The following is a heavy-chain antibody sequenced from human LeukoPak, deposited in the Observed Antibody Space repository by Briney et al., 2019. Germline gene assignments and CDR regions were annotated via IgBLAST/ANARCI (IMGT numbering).Heavy chain of an antibody. CDR2: IYYSGST. CDR1: GGSISSSSYY. D-gene: IGHD2-2*01. CDR3: ARRIGEVVPAGPDNWFDP. J-gene: IGHJ5*02. V-gene: IGHV4-39*07. Sequence: PSETLSLTCTVSGGSISSSSYYWGWIRQPPGKGLEWIGSIYYSGSTYYNPSLKSRVTISVDRSKNQFSLKLSSVTAADTAVYYCARRIGEVVPAGPDNWFDPWGQGTLVTVSA.